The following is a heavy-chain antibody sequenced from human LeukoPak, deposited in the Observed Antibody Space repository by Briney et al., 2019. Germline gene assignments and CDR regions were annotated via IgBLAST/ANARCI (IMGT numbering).Heavy chain of an antibody. D-gene: IGHD4-17*01. CDR3: ARVQYGPLDY. V-gene: IGHV3-30-3*01. J-gene: IGHJ4*02. CDR1: GFPFKSYA. Sequence: PGRSLRLSCAASGFPFKSYAMHWVRQAPGKGLEWVAVISYDGSNKYYADSVKGRFTISRDNSKNTLCLQMNSLRAEDTAVYYCARVQYGPLDYWGQGTLVTVSS. CDR2: ISYDGSNK.